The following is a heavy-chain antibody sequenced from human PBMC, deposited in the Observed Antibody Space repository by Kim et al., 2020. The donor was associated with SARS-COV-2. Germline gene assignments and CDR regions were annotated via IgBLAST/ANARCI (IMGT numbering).Heavy chain of an antibody. CDR2: INEYGTET. J-gene: IGHJ4*02. CDR1: GFNFGSYW. V-gene: IGHV3-7*01. Sequence: GGSLRLFCAVSGFNFGSYWMTWVRQVPGKGLEWVGHINEYGTETNFLDSVKGRFIISRDNSKNSLYLQMNSLRAEDTAVYYCARENCYGTGRCLDYWGQG. CDR3: ARENCYGTGRCLDY. D-gene: IGHD3-10*01.